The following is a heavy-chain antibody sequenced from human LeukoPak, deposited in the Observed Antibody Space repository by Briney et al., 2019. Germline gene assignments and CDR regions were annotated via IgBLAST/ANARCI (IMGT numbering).Heavy chain of an antibody. Sequence: GGSLRLSCAASGFTFSSYEMNWVRQAPGKGLEWVSYIRSSVNTIYYADSVKGRFTISRDNAKNSLYLQMNSLRAEDTAVYYCARGHPNRWFDPWGQGTLVTVSS. J-gene: IGHJ5*02. CDR1: GFTFSSYE. V-gene: IGHV3-48*03. D-gene: IGHD4/OR15-4a*01. CDR3: ARGHPNRWFDP. CDR2: IRSSVNTI.